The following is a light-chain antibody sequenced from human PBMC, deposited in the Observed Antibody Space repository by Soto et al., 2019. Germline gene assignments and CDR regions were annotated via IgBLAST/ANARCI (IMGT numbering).Light chain of an antibody. J-gene: IGKJ1*01. CDR2: GAS. CDR1: QSVSNNY. CDR3: QQYGSAGT. Sequence: EIVLTQSPGTLSLSPGERATLSCRASQSVSNNYLAWYQQKPGQAPRLLIYGASNGATGIPDRFSGSGSGTDFTLTISRLEPEDFAVYYCQQYGSAGTCGQGTKVEIK. V-gene: IGKV3-20*01.